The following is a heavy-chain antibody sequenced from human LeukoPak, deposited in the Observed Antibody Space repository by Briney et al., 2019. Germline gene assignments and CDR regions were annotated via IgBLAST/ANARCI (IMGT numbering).Heavy chain of an antibody. CDR1: GGSFSGYY. V-gene: IGHV4-34*01. Sequence: PSETLSLTCAVYGGSFSGYYWSWIRQPPGKGLEWIGEINHSGSTNYNPSLKSRVTISVDTSKNQFSLKLSSVTAAGTAVYYCARLLYGMDVWGQGTTVTVSS. J-gene: IGHJ6*02. CDR2: INHSGST. CDR3: ARLLYGMDV.